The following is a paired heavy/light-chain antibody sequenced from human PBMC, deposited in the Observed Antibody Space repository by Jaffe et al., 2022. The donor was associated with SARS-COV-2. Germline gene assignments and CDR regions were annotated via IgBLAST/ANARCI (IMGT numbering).Light chain of an antibody. J-gene: IGLJ3*02. Sequence: QSVLTQPPSVSAAPGQKVTISCSGSSSNIGNNYVSWYQQLPGTAPKLLIYDNNKRPSGIPDRFSGSKSGTSATLGITGLQTGDEADYYCGTWDSSLSAGRVFGGGTKLTVL. CDR2: DNN. V-gene: IGLV1-51*01. CDR3: GTWDSSLSAGRV. CDR1: SSNIGNNY.
Heavy chain of an antibody. CDR2: ISSSSSYI. J-gene: IGHJ6*02. CDR3: ARERVVPAATRKPHSYGMDV. CDR1: GFTFSSYS. V-gene: IGHV3-21*01. Sequence: EVQLVESGGGLVKPGGSLRLSCAASGFTFSSYSMNWVRQAPGKGLEWVSSISSSSSYIYYADSVKGRFTISRDNAKNSLYLQMNSLRAEDTAVYYCARERVVPAATRKPHSYGMDVWGQGTTVTVSS. D-gene: IGHD2-2*01.